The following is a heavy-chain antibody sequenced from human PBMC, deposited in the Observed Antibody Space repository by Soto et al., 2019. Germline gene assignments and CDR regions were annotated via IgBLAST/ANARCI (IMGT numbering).Heavy chain of an antibody. V-gene: IGHV3-23*01. J-gene: IGHJ4*02. D-gene: IGHD3-22*01. Sequence: GGSLSLSCAASGFPFSSYAMSWVRQAPGKGLEWVSTISGRGDDTYYTDSVKGRFTISRDNSKNTLYVHMNSLRAEDTAVYYCARAQPTYSSSYFDYWGQGTLVTVAS. CDR1: GFPFSSYA. CDR2: ISGRGDDT. CDR3: ARAQPTYSSSYFDY.